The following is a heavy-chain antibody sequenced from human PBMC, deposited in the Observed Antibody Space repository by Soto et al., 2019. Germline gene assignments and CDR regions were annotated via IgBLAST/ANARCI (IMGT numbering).Heavy chain of an antibody. CDR1: GFTFSSYG. V-gene: IGHV3-33*01. CDR3: ARDRSSGWYLDY. D-gene: IGHD6-19*01. Sequence: VQLVESGGGVVQPGRSLRLSCAASGFTFSSYGMHWVRQAPGKGLEWVAVIWYDGSNKYYADSVKGRFTISRDNSKNTLYLQMNSLRAEDTAVYYCARDRSSGWYLDYWGQGTLVTVSS. CDR2: IWYDGSNK. J-gene: IGHJ4*02.